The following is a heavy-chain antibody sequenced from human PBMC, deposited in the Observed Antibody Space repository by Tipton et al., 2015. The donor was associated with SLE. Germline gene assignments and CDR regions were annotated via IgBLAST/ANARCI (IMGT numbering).Heavy chain of an antibody. CDR3: ARTYSLVQGLINPSYYGMDV. Sequence: QLVQSGAEVKKPGSSVKVSCKASGGTFSRDTFNWVRQAPGQGLEWMGQIIPTSATVNLAQKFQGRLTITADDSTSTAYMELSSLRSEDTALYYCARTYSLVQGLINPSYYGMDVWGQGTTVIVSS. CDR2: IIPTSATV. CDR1: GGTFSRDT. J-gene: IGHJ6*02. D-gene: IGHD3-10*01. V-gene: IGHV1-69*01.